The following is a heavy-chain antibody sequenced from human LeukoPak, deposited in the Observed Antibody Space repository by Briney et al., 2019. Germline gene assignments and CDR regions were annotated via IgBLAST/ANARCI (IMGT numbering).Heavy chain of an antibody. CDR2: IYHSGST. D-gene: IGHD1-26*01. Sequence: PSETLSLTCTVSGGSISSYYWSWIRQPPGKGLEWIGSIYHSGSTYYNPSLKSRVTISVDTSKNQFSLKLSSVTAADTAVYYCARHSGSYLQAFDYWGQGTLVTVSS. CDR3: ARHSGSYLQAFDY. CDR1: GGSISSYY. V-gene: IGHV4-59*08. J-gene: IGHJ4*02.